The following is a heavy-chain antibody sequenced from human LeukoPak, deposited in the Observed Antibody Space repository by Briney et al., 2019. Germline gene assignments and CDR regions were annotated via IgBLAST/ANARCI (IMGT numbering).Heavy chain of an antibody. D-gene: IGHD5-12*01. Sequence: GGSLRLSCAASGFIFSSYSMNWVRQAPGKGLEGVSYIDKRSSNIYYAGSVKGRFTISRDNAKNSLYLQMNSLRDEDTAVYFCARVGYSGWDFDYWGQGTLVTVSS. CDR1: GFIFSSYS. CDR3: ARVGYSGWDFDY. V-gene: IGHV3-48*02. CDR2: IDKRSSNI. J-gene: IGHJ4*02.